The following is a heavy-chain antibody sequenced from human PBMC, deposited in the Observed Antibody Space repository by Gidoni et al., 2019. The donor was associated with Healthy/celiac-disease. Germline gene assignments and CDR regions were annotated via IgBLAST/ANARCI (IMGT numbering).Heavy chain of an antibody. D-gene: IGHD3-3*01. CDR2: IIPIFGTA. V-gene: IGHV1-69*06. CDR3: ARVGYDLWSGNPGGEEPYNWFDP. Sequence: QVQLVQSGAEVKKPGSSVKVSCKASGGPFSSYAISWVRQAPGQGLEWMGGIIPIFGTANYAQKFQGRVKITADKSTSTAYMELSSLRSEDTAVYYCARVGYDLWSGNPGGEEPYNWFDPWGQGTLVTVSS. J-gene: IGHJ5*02. CDR1: GGPFSSYA.